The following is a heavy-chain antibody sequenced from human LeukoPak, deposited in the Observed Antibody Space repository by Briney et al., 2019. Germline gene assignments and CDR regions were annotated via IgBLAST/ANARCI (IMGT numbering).Heavy chain of an antibody. CDR3: ARDPYSGNYGNYYYYYMDV. CDR1: GFTFSSYW. CDR2: IKKDGTEK. Sequence: GGSLRLSCAASGFTFSSYWMSWVHQAPGKGLEWVANIKKDGTEKKYVDSVKGRFTISRDNAKNSLYLQMNSLGPEDTAVYYCARDPYSGNYGNYYYYYMDVWGKGTTVTISS. V-gene: IGHV3-7*01. J-gene: IGHJ6*03. D-gene: IGHD1-26*01.